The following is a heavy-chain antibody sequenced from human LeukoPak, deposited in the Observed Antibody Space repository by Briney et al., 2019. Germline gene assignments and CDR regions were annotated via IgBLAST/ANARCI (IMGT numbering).Heavy chain of an antibody. Sequence: PSETLSLTCTVSGGSISSGGYYWSWIRQHPGKGLEWIGYIYYSGSTYYNPSLKSRVTISVDTSKNQFSLKLSSVTAADTAVYYCARERSSGYYLRWFDPWGQGTLVTVSS. CDR3: ARERSSGYYLRWFDP. J-gene: IGHJ5*02. CDR2: IYYSGST. V-gene: IGHV4-31*03. CDR1: GGSISSGGYY. D-gene: IGHD3-22*01.